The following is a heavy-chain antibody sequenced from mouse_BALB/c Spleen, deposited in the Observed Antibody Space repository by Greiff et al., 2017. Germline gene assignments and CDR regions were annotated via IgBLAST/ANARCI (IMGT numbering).Heavy chain of an antibody. J-gene: IGHJ2*01. Sequence: VQLQQSGAELVRPGALVKLSCKASGFNIKDYYMHWVKQRPEQGLEWIGRIDPANGNTKYDPKFQGKATITADTSSNTAYLQLSSLTSEDTAVYYCARDWYGDYWGQGTTLTVSS. CDR2: IDPANGNT. V-gene: IGHV14-1*02. CDR1: GFNIKDYY. D-gene: IGHD2-14*01. CDR3: ARDWYGDY.